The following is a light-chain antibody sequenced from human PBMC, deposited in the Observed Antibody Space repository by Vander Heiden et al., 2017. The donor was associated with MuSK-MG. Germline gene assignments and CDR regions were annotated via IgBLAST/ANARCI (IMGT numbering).Light chain of an antibody. Sequence: QSVLTQPPSASETPGQRVTISCSGGSSNIGTNPVNWYQQVPGTAPKLLIYVNDQRPSGVPDRFSGSKSGTSASLSISGLQSEDEADYYCATWDDSLTAWVFGGGTKLTVL. CDR1: SSNIGTNP. J-gene: IGLJ2*01. CDR3: ATWDDSLTAWV. V-gene: IGLV1-44*01. CDR2: VND.